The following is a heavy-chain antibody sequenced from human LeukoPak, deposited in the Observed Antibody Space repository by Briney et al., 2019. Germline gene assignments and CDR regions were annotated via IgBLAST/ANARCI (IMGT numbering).Heavy chain of an antibody. CDR1: GYTFTGYY. Sequence: ASVKVSCKASGYTFTGYYMHWVRQAPGQGLEWMGRINPNSGGTNYAQKFQGRVTMTRDTSISTAYMELSRLRSDDTAVYYCARERTADGYKPEDYWGQGTLVTVSS. V-gene: IGHV1-2*06. D-gene: IGHD5-24*01. CDR2: INPNSGGT. J-gene: IGHJ4*02. CDR3: ARERTADGYKPEDY.